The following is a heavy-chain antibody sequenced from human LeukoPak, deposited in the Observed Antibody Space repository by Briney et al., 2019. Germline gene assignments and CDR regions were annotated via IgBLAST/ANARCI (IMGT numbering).Heavy chain of an antibody. Sequence: SETLSLTCTVSGGSISSSSYYWGWIRQPPGKGLERIGSIYYSGSTNYNPSLKSRVTISVDTSKNQFSLKLSSVTAADTAVYYCARSRPMVRGPKYYFDYWGQGTLVTVSS. CDR1: GGSISSSSYY. CDR2: IYYSGST. D-gene: IGHD3-10*01. CDR3: ARSRPMVRGPKYYFDY. V-gene: IGHV4-39*07. J-gene: IGHJ4*02.